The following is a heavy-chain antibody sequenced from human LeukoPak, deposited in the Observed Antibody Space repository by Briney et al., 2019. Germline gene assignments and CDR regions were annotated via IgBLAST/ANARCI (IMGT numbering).Heavy chain of an antibody. CDR1: GYTFTSYY. D-gene: IGHD3-3*01. CDR3: ARDGYDFWSGYSRGYFDY. CDR2: INPSGGST. Sequence: GASVKVSCKASGYTFTSYYMHWVRQAPGQGLEWMGIINPSGGSTSYAQKSQGRVTMTRDTSTSTVYMELSSLRSEDTAVYYCARDGYDFWSGYSRGYFDYWGQGTLVTVSS. J-gene: IGHJ4*02. V-gene: IGHV1-46*01.